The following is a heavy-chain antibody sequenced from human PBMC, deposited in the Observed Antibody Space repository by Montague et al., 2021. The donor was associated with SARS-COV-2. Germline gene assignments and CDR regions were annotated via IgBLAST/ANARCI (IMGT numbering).Heavy chain of an antibody. D-gene: IGHD4-11*01. CDR2: IYYSGST. Sequence: SETLSLTCSVSGDSISNYSWSWIRQSPGKGLEWIGYIYYSGSTNYNPSLTSRVTISVDTSKIQVSLKLTSVTAADTAEYYCARHLRVTTVTSHMYHYAMDVWGQGTTVTVSS. CDR1: GDSISNYS. V-gene: IGHV4-59*08. J-gene: IGHJ6*02. CDR3: ARHLRVTTVTSHMYHYAMDV.